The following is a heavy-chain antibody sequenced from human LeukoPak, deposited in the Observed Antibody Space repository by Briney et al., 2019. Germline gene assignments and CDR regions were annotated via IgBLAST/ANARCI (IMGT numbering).Heavy chain of an antibody. J-gene: IGHJ4*02. Sequence: GGSLRLSCAASGFTFSSYSMSWVRQAPGKGLEWVSSISGSGGRIDYADSVKGRFTISRDNSKNTLSLQMNSLTAEDTAVYYCAKNPRLEGWVYFDSWGQGILITVSS. D-gene: IGHD1-1*01. CDR2: ISGSGGRI. CDR3: AKNPRLEGWVYFDS. V-gene: IGHV3-23*01. CDR1: GFTFSSYS.